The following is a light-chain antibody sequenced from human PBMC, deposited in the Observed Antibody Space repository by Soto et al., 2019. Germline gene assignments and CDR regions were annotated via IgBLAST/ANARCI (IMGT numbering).Light chain of an antibody. CDR3: SSYTSSSTPVV. Sequence: QSALAQPASVSGSPGQSITISCTGTSSDVGGYNYVSWYQQHPGKASKLMIYDVSNRPSGVSNRFSGSKSVNTASLTISWLQDEDEDDYYCSSYTSSSTPVVFGGGTKLTVL. J-gene: IGLJ2*01. V-gene: IGLV2-14*01. CDR2: DVS. CDR1: SSDVGGYNY.